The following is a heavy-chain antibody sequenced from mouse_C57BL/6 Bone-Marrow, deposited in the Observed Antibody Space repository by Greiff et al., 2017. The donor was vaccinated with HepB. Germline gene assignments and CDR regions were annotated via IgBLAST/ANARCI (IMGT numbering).Heavy chain of an antibody. CDR1: GFTFSSYG. J-gene: IGHJ3*01. V-gene: IGHV5-6*01. Sequence: VQLKESGGDLVKPGGSLKLSCAASGFTFSSYGMSWVRQTPDKRLEWVATISSGGSYTYYPDSVKGRFTISRDNAKNTLYLQMSSLKSEDTAMYYCARLAWFAYWGQGTLVTVSA. CDR2: ISSGGSYT. CDR3: ARLAWFAY.